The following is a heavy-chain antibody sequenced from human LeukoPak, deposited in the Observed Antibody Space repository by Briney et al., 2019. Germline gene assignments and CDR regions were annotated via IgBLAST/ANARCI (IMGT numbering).Heavy chain of an antibody. CDR2: MNPNIGNT. V-gene: IGHV1-8*01. D-gene: IGHD3-10*01. CDR3: ARGLIETQGLVIKSVLLWFGELSP. J-gene: IGHJ5*02. Sequence: ASVKVSCKASGYTFTSYDINWVRQATGQGLEWMGWMNPNIGNTGYAQKFQGRVTMTGNTSISTAYMELSSLRSEDTAVYYCARGLIETQGLVIKSVLLWFGELSPWGQGALVTVSS. CDR1: GYTFTSYD.